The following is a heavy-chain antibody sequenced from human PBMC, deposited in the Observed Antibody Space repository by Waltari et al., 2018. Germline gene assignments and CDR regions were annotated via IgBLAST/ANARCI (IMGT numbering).Heavy chain of an antibody. J-gene: IGHJ5*02. D-gene: IGHD6-13*01. CDR3: ARGRRRGQQRNWFDP. Sequence: QVQLVQSGAEVKKPGASVKVSCKASGYTFTSYDINWVRQATGQGLEWMGWMNAKSSKTGCGRKFQGRVTITRNTSISTAYMELSSLRSEDTAVYYCARGRRRGQQRNWFDPWGQGTLVTVSS. CDR2: MNAKSSKT. CDR1: GYTFTSYD. V-gene: IGHV1-8*03.